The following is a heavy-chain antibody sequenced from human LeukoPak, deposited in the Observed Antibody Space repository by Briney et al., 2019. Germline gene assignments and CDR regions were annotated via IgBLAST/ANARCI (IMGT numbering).Heavy chain of an antibody. J-gene: IGHJ1*01. V-gene: IGHV1-8*01. Sequence: ASVKDSCKASGYTFTSYDINWVRQATGQGLEWMGWMNPNSGNTGYAQKFQGRVTMTRNTSISTAYMELSSLRSEDTAVYYCARGLLSRSVFGVVIRYFQHWGQGTLVTVSS. CDR3: ARGLLSRSVFGVVIRYFQH. CDR2: MNPNSGNT. CDR1: GYTFTSYD. D-gene: IGHD3-3*01.